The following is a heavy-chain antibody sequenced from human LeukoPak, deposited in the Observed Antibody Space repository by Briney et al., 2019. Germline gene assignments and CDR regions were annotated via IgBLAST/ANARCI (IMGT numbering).Heavy chain of an antibody. CDR1: GGTFSSYA. CDR3: ARDSEWPGNY. Sequence: ASVKVSCKASGGTFSSYAISWVRQAPGQGLEWMGRIIPIFGTANYAQKFQGRVTITADKSTSTAYMELSSLRSEDTAVYYCARDSEWPGNYSGQGTLVIVSS. V-gene: IGHV1-69*06. CDR2: IIPIFGTA. D-gene: IGHD3-3*01. J-gene: IGHJ4*02.